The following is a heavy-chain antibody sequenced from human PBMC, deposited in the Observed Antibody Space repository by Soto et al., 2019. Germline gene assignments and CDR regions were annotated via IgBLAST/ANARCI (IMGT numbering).Heavy chain of an antibody. CDR1: GFTISSYD. CDR2: ISSNGGTT. CDR3: VRRVSGNYDY. Sequence: EVQLAESGGGMVQPGGSLRLSCVASGFTISSYDMHWVRQAPGKGLEYVSSISSNGGTTYYGNSVKGRFTISRDNSKNTLYLQMGSLRAEDMAVYYCVRRVSGNYDYWGQGTLVTASS. D-gene: IGHD1-7*01. J-gene: IGHJ4*02. V-gene: IGHV3-64*01.